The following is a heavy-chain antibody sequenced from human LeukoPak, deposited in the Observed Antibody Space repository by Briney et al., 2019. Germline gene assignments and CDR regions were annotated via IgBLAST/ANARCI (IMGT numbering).Heavy chain of an antibody. CDR1: GSTFSSYA. Sequence: GGSLRLSCAASGSTFSSYAMSWVRQAPGKGLEWVSAISGSGGSTYYADSVKGRFTISRDNSKNTLYLQMNSLRAEDTAVYYCAKDSGRVTMIVVVITPDYFDYWGQGTLVTVSS. CDR2: ISGSGGST. V-gene: IGHV3-23*01. CDR3: AKDSGRVTMIVVVITPDYFDY. J-gene: IGHJ4*02. D-gene: IGHD3-22*01.